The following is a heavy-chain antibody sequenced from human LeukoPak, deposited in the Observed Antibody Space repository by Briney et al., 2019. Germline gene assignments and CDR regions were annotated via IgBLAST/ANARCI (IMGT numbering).Heavy chain of an antibody. J-gene: IGHJ6*02. D-gene: IGHD6-13*01. Sequence: SQTLSLTCTVSGGSISSSDYYWSWIRQPPGKGLEWIGYIYYSGSTYYNPSLKSRVTISVDTSKNQFSLKLSSVTAADTAVCYCARGPLAAAGTLTYYYYGMDVWGQGTTVTVSS. CDR3: ARGPLAAAGTLTYYYYGMDV. V-gene: IGHV4-30-4*01. CDR2: IYYSGST. CDR1: GGSISSSDYY.